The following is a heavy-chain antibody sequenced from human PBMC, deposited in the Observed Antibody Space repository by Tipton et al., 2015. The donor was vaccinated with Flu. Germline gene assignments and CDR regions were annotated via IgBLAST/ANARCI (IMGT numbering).Heavy chain of an antibody. CDR1: YHSITTSYF. D-gene: IGHD3-16*01. V-gene: IGHV4-38-2*02. Sequence: TLSLTCTVSYHSITTSYFWGWIRQPPGGGLEWIGSLLHTGSTYYSPSFESRGTMSRDTSKNQFSLSLSSVTAADTAIYYCVRSFYVSSILPFDFWGQGIPVTVSS. CDR3: VRSFYVSSILPFDF. J-gene: IGHJ4*02. CDR2: LLHTGST.